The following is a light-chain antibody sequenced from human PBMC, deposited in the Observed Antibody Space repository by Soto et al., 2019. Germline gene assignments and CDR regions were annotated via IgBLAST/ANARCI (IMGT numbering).Light chain of an antibody. V-gene: IGKV3-20*01. Sequence: EIVLTQSPGTLSLSPGESATLSCRASQSVSSSYLAWYQQKPVQAPRLLIYGASSRATGIPDRFSGSGSGTDFPLTISRLEPEDFAVHYCQQYGSSFTWTFGQGTKVDIK. CDR2: GAS. J-gene: IGKJ1*01. CDR1: QSVSSSY. CDR3: QQYGSSFTWT.